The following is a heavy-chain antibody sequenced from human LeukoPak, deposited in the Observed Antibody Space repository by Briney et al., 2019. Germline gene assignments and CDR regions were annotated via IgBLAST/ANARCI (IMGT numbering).Heavy chain of an antibody. V-gene: IGHV4-34*01. CDR3: ARGPRRHYYYYMDV. CDR2: INHSGST. J-gene: IGHJ6*03. CDR1: GGSFSGYY. Sequence: KSSETLSLTCAVYGGSFSGYYWSWIRQPPGKGLEWIGEINHSGSTNYNPSLKSRVTISVDTSKNQFSLKLSSVTAADTAVYYCARGPRRHYYYYMDVWGKGTTVTVSS. D-gene: IGHD6-6*01.